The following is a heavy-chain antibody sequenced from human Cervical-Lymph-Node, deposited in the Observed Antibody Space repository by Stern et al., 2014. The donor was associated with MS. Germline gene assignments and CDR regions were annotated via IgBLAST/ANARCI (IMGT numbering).Heavy chain of an antibody. V-gene: IGHV1-69*01. CDR3: ARDSPRGVHYYYYGMDV. D-gene: IGHD1-1*01. CDR1: GGTFSSYA. J-gene: IGHJ6*02. CDR2: IIPIFGTA. Sequence: QVQLVQSGAEVKNPGSSVKVSCKASGGTFSSYAISWVRQALGQGLEWMGGIIPIFGTANYAQKFQGRVTITADESTSTAYMELSSLRSEDTAVYYCARDSPRGVHYYYYGMDVWGQGTTVTVSS.